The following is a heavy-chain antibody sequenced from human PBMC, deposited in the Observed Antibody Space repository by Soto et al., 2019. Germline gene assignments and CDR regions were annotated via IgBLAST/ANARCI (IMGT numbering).Heavy chain of an antibody. CDR2: IIPIFGTA. V-gene: IGHV1-69*13. CDR3: AGHALRSYDSSGYYRY. CDR1: GGTFSSYA. Sequence: SVKVSCKASGGTFSSYAISWVRQAPGQGLEWMGGIIPIFGTANYAQKFQGRVTITADESTSTAYMELSSLRSEDTAVYYCAGHALRSYDSSGYYRYWGQGTLVTVSS. D-gene: IGHD3-22*01. J-gene: IGHJ4*02.